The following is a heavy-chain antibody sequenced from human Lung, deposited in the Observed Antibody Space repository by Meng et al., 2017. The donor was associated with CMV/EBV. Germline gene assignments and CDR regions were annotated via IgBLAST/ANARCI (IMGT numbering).Heavy chain of an antibody. V-gene: IGHV1-69*05. Sequence: TFSSYAISWVRQAPGQGLEWMGGIIPIFGTANYAQKFQGRVTITTDEPTSTAYMELSSLRSEDTAVYYCARGLVVVPADTYYYGMDVWGQGTTVTVSS. J-gene: IGHJ6*02. CDR3: ARGLVVVPADTYYYGMDV. D-gene: IGHD2-2*01. CDR2: IIPIFGTA. CDR1: TFSSYA.